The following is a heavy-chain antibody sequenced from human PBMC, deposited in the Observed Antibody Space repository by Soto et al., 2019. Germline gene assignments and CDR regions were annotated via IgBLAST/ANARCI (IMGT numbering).Heavy chain of an antibody. J-gene: IGHJ4*02. CDR3: ASIADY. V-gene: IGHV3-30*05. CDR1: GFTVTTYG. CDR2: LTHDGGSD. Sequence: QVQLVESGGGVVQPGRTLRLSCAAAGFTVTTYGMQWVRQAPGKGLEWVARLTHDGGSDFYADSVKGRFTISRDTSKNTLYLQMNSLRPEDTAVYYCASIADYWGQGTLVTVSS. D-gene: IGHD2-21*01.